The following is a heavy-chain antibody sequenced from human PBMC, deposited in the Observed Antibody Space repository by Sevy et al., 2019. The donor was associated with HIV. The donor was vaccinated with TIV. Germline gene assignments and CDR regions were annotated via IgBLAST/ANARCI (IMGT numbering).Heavy chain of an antibody. CDR2: ISYDGSNK. V-gene: IGHV3-30*03. CDR1: GFSFSSYG. CDR3: AARPYCSGGSCYSIPY. D-gene: IGHD2-15*01. Sequence: GGSLRLSCAASGFSFSSYGMHWVRQAPSKGLEWVAVISYDGSNKHYADSVKGRFTISRDNSKNTLYLQMNSLRAEDTAVYYCAARPYCSGGSCYSIPYGGQGTLVTVSS. J-gene: IGHJ4*02.